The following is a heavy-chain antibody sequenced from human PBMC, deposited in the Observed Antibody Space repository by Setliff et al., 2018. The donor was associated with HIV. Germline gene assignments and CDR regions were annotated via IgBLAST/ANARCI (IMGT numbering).Heavy chain of an antibody. CDR2: ITGSGGST. Sequence: PGGSLRLSCAASGFTFSSYAMSWVRQAPGKGLEWVSAITGSGGSTYYADSVKGRFTISRDNSKNTLYVQMNSLRAEDTAVYYCARGIPLGGYYYWGQGTLVTVSS. CDR3: ARGIPLGGYYY. D-gene: IGHD5-12*01. V-gene: IGHV3-23*01. J-gene: IGHJ4*02. CDR1: GFTFSSYA.